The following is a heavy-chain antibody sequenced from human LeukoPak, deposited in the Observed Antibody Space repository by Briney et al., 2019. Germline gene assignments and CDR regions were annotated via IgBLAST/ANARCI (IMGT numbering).Heavy chain of an antibody. D-gene: IGHD4-11*01. V-gene: IGHV1-18*01. Sequence: ASVKVSCKASGYTFTSYGISWARQAPGQGLEWMGWISAYNGNTNYAQRLQGRVTMTTDTSTSTAYMELRSLRSDDTAVYYCARDNPQRDYSNLYYYYYGMDVWGQGTTVTVSS. J-gene: IGHJ6*02. CDR3: ARDNPQRDYSNLYYYYYGMDV. CDR1: GYTFTSYG. CDR2: ISAYNGNT.